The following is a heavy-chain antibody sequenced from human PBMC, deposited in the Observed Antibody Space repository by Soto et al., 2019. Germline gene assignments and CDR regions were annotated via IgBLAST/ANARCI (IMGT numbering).Heavy chain of an antibody. V-gene: IGHV4-39*01. Sequence: QLQLQESGPGLVKPSETLSLTCTVSGGSISSSSYYWGWFPKPPGKGLEWIGSIYFCGSTYYNPSLKSRVTISVDTSKNQFSLKLSSVTAADTAVYYCARHERISRSPFDYWGQGTLVTVSS. CDR2: IYFCGST. CDR3: ARHERISRSPFDY. J-gene: IGHJ4*02. D-gene: IGHD2-15*01. CDR1: GGSISSSSYY.